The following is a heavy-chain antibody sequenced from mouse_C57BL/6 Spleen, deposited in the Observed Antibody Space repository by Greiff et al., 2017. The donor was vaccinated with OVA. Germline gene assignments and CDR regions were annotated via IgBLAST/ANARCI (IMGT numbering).Heavy chain of an antibody. CDR2: IYPGDGDT. CDR1: GYAFSSYW. V-gene: IGHV1-80*01. Sequence: QVHVKQSGAELVKPGASVKISCKASGYAFSSYWMTWVKQRPGKGLEWIGQIYPGDGDTNYKGKFKGKATLTADKSSSTAYMQLSSLTSEDSAVYFCARSPPLGDYWGQGTTLTVSS. D-gene: IGHD4-1*01. J-gene: IGHJ2*01. CDR3: ARSPPLGDY.